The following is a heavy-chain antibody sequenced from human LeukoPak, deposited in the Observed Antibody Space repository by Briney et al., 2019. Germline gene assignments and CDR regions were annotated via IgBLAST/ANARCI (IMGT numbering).Heavy chain of an antibody. D-gene: IGHD1-1*01. J-gene: IGHJ6*03. Sequence: ASVKVSCKASGGTFSSYAVSWVRQAPGQGLEWMGWINPNSGDTNYAQKFQGRVTMTRDTSISTAYMELSRLRSDDTAVYYCARDGRKDYYYYYMDVWGKGTTVTISS. CDR3: ARDGRKDYYYYYMDV. CDR1: GGTFSSYA. CDR2: INPNSGDT. V-gene: IGHV1-2*02.